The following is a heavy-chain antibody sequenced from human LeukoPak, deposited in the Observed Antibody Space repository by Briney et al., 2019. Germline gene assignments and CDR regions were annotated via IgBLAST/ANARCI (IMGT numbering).Heavy chain of an antibody. D-gene: IGHD3-16*01. V-gene: IGHV3-74*01. J-gene: IGHJ2*01. CDR3: ARGYDYVWDWYFHL. CDR1: GFTFSSYW. Sequence: GGSLRPSCTASGFTFSSYWMHWVRQAPGKGLVWVSRINSDGSSTSYADSVKGRFTISIDNAKNTLYLQMNSLRAEDTAVYYCARGYDYVWDWYFHLWGRGTLVTVSS. CDR2: INSDGSST.